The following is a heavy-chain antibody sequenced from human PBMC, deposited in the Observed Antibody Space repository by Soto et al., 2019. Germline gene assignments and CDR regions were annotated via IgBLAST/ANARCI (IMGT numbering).Heavy chain of an antibody. J-gene: IGHJ4*02. CDR3: ARCGGYCYEDY. Sequence: QVQLVQSGAELKKPGASVKFSCKASGYAFTSFGISWVRQAPGQGFEWMGWFSASNGNTNFAEKLQGRVTMTTDTSTSTAYMELRSLRSDDTAVYYCARCGGYCYEDYWGQGTLVTVSS. CDR2: FSASNGNT. D-gene: IGHD2-21*02. CDR1: GYAFTSFG. V-gene: IGHV1-18*01.